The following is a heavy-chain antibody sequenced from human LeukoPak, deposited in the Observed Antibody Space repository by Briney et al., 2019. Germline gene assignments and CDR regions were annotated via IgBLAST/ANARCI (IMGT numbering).Heavy chain of an antibody. CDR1: GGSISSYY. J-gene: IGHJ6*02. D-gene: IGHD2-2*01. V-gene: IGHV4-4*07. CDR3: ARERAGYCSSTSCYYYYGMDV. CDR2: IYTSGST. Sequence: SETLSLTCTVSGGSISSYYWSWIRQPAGKGLEWIGRIYTSGSTNYNPSPKSRVTMSVDTSKNQFSLKLSSVTAADTAVYYCARERAGYCSSTSCYYYYGMDVWGQGATVTVSS.